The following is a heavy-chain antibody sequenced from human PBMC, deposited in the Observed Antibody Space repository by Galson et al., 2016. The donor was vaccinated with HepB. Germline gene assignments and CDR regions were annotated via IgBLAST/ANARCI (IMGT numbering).Heavy chain of an antibody. V-gene: IGHV4-59*01. CDR1: SGSINSNY. CDR2: IYYNGRT. Sequence: SETLSLTCTVSSGSINSNYWSWIRQSPGKGLEWIGYIYYNGRTNYNPSLKSRVTISVDTSKNQFSLKLSSVTAADTAVYYCAREREGQYQLTMDVWGKGTTVTVSS. D-gene: IGHD2-2*01. CDR3: AREREGQYQLTMDV. J-gene: IGHJ6*03.